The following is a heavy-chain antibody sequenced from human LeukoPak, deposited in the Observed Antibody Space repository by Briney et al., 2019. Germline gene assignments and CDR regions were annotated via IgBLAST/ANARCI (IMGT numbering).Heavy chain of an antibody. Sequence: SETLSLTCTVSGGSISSYYWSWIRQPPGKGLEWIGYIYYSGSTNYNPSLKSRVTISVDTSKNQFSLKLSSVTAADTAVYYCARGRGRAYYYDSSGYYFWGQGTLVTVSS. CDR3: ARGRGRAYYYDSSGYYF. V-gene: IGHV4-59*01. CDR2: IYYSGST. D-gene: IGHD3-22*01. J-gene: IGHJ4*02. CDR1: GGSISSYY.